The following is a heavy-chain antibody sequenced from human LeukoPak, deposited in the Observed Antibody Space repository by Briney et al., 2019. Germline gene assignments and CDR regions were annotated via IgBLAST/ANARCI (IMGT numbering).Heavy chain of an antibody. CDR2: IYYSGST. Sequence: PSETLSLTCTVSGGSISSSSYYWGWIRQPPGKGLEWIGSIYYSGSTYYNPSLKSRVTISVDTSKNQFSLKLSSVTAADTAVYYYASMRLGAEAAAGIDPWGQGTLVTVSS. J-gene: IGHJ5*02. CDR3: ASMRLGAEAAAGIDP. V-gene: IGHV4-39*07. D-gene: IGHD6-13*01. CDR1: GGSISSSSYY.